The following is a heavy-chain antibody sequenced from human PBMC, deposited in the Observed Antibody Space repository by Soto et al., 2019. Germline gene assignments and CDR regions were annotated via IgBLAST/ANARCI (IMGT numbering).Heavy chain of an antibody. Sequence: GESLKISCQGSGYSFTNYWIAWVRQMPGRGLEYMGIINPADSVTTYSPSFQGQVTVSADKSISTAYLQWSSLKASDTAMYYCAREFRRTSFGMDVWGQGTTVTVSS. D-gene: IGHD3-10*01. CDR2: INPADSVT. V-gene: IGHV5-51*01. CDR3: AREFRRTSFGMDV. CDR1: GYSFTNYW. J-gene: IGHJ6*02.